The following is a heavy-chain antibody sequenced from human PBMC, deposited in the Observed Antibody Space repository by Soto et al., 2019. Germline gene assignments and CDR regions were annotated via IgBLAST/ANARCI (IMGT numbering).Heavy chain of an antibody. V-gene: IGHV3-23*01. J-gene: IGHJ6*02. D-gene: IGHD3-9*01. CDR3: AKDISYYDILTGYASINPPYYYYGMDV. CDR1: GFTFSSYA. CDR2: ISGSGGST. Sequence: RRLSCAASGFTFSSYAMSWVRQAPGKGLEWVSAISGSGGSTYYADSVKGRFTISRDNSKNTLYLQMNSLRAEDTAVYYCAKDISYYDILTGYASINPPYYYYGMDVWGQGTTVTVSS.